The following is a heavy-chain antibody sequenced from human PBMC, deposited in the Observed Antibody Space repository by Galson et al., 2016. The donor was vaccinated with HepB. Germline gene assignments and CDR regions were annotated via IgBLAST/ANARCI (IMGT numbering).Heavy chain of an antibody. CDR1: GFTVSSNY. D-gene: IGHD3-16*01. CDR2: IYSGGTT. J-gene: IGHJ6*02. V-gene: IGHV3-66*04. CDR3: ARPFFYYYYALDF. Sequence: SLRLSCAASGFTVSSNYMSWVRQAPGKGLEWVSLIYSGGTTYYADSVKGRFTISTDNSKNTVYLQMTRLRGEGTAVYYCARPFFYYYYALDFWGRGTTVTVSS.